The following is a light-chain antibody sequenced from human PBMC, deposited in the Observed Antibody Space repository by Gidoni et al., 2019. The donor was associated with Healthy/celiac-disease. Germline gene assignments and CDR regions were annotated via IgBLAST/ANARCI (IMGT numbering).Light chain of an antibody. Sequence: DIVMTQSPLPLPVTPGEPASISCRSSQSLLHSNGYNYLDWYLQKPGPSPQLLIYLGSNRASGVPDRFSGSGSGTDFTLKISRVEAEDVGVYYCMQALQTPPTFGQGTKVEIK. V-gene: IGKV2-28*01. J-gene: IGKJ1*01. CDR2: LGS. CDR3: MQALQTPPT. CDR1: QSLLHSNGYNY.